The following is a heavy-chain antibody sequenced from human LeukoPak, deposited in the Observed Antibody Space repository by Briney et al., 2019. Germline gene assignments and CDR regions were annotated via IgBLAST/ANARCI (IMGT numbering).Heavy chain of an antibody. CDR1: GGSISSGSYY. CDR2: IYTSGST. CDR3: ARLEGSYYPFDY. V-gene: IGHV4-61*02. J-gene: IGHJ4*02. Sequence: PSETLSLTCTVSGGSISSGSYYWSWIRQPAGKGLEWIGRIYTSGSTNYNPSLKSRVTMSVDTSKNQFSLKLSSVTAADTAVYYCARLEGSYYPFDYWGQGTLVTVSS. D-gene: IGHD1-26*01.